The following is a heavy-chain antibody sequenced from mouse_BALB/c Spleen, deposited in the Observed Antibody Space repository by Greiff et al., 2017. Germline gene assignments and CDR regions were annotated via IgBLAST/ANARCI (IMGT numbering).Heavy chain of an antibody. V-gene: IGHV5-12-1*01. CDR3: ARLDDYDGMDY. CDR1: GFAFSSYD. J-gene: IGHJ4*01. Sequence: EVQGVESGGGLVKPGGSLKLSCAASGFAFSSYDMSWVRQTPEKRLEWVAYISSGGGSTYYPDTVKGRFTISRDNAKNTLYLQMSSLKSEDTAMYYCARLDDYDGMDYWGQGTSVTVSS. D-gene: IGHD2-4*01. CDR2: ISSGGGST.